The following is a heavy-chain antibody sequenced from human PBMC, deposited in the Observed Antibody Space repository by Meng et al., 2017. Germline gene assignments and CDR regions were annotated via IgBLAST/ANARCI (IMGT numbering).Heavy chain of an antibody. D-gene: IGHD2-15*01. J-gene: IGHJ4*02. CDR3: ARWSIYCSGGSCYSFDY. V-gene: IGHV4-4*02. CDR2: IYHSGST. CDR1: GGSISSSNW. Sequence: VHLGESGPGLVKPSGTLSLPCAGSGGSISSSNWWSWVRQPPGKGLEWIGEIYHSGSTNYNPSLKSRVTISVDKSKNQLSLKLSSVTAADTAVYYCARWSIYCSGGSCYSFDYWGQGTLVTVSS.